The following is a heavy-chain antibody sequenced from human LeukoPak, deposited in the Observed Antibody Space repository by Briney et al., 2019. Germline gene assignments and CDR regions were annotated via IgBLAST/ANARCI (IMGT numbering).Heavy chain of an antibody. CDR3: ARARGYCSGGSCQGVDY. V-gene: IGHV1-69*02. CDR2: IIPILGIA. J-gene: IGHJ4*02. CDR1: EYTFTGYY. D-gene: IGHD2-15*01. Sequence: SVKVSCKASEYTFTGYYLHWVRQAPGQGLEWMGRIIPILGIANYAQKFQGRVTITADKSTSTAYMELSSLRSEDTAVYYCARARGYCSGGSCQGVDYWGQGTLVTVSS.